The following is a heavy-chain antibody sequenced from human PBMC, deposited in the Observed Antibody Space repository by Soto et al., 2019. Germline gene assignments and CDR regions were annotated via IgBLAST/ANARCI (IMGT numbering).Heavy chain of an antibody. CDR1: GGSMRNYY. D-gene: IGHD6-13*01. V-gene: IGHV4-59*01. CDR3: ARVLSSSSWYWFDP. Sequence: KPSETLSLTCSVSGGSMRNYYWSWIRQPPRKGLEWIGYIYGSGNTNYNPSLKSRVTISVDTAKNQFSLKLSSVTAADTAVYYCARVLSSSSWYWFDPWGQGTLVTVS. CDR2: IYGSGNT. J-gene: IGHJ5*02.